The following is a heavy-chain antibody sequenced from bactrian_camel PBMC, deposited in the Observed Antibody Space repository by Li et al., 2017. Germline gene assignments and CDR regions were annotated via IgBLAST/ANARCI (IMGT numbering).Heavy chain of an antibody. CDR2: ITSDGHST. V-gene: IGHV3S40*01. D-gene: IGHD1*01. CDR1: GFTFSNYS. Sequence: VQLVESGGGLVQPGGSLRLSCTTSGFTFSNYSMSWARQAPGKGLEWVSSITSDGHSTYYADSVKGRFTISRDNAKNTVYLLMNSLKPEDTAVYYCVKPNPDARGGFDHWGQGTQVTVS. J-gene: IGHJ4*01. CDR3: VKPNPDARGGFDH.